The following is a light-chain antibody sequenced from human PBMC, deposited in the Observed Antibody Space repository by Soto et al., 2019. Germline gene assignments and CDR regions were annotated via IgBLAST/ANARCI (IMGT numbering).Light chain of an antibody. J-gene: IGKJ2*01. CDR2: AAS. CDR3: HQTYNTLYT. Sequence: DIHMTQFQASLSASVGYRVTISCRTSQTVDNYLNWYQQKPGKAPQLLISAASTLQSGVPSRFSGSGSGTDFTLTISSLQPEDSATYYCHQTYNTLYTFGQGTKVDIK. CDR1: QTVDNY. V-gene: IGKV1-39*01.